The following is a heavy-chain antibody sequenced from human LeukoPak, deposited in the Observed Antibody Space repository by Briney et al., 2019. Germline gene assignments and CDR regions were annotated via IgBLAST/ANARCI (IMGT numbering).Heavy chain of an antibody. CDR2: ISSPSSTI. J-gene: IGHJ6*03. Sequence: GGSLRLSCAASGFTFSSYSMNWVRQAPGKGLEWVSYISSPSSTIYYADSVKGRFTISRDNAKSSLYLQMNSLRPEDTALYYCAKDRAARGRGNYFYMDVWGKGTTVTVSS. V-gene: IGHV3-48*01. CDR3: AKDRAARGRGNYFYMDV. CDR1: GFTFSSYS. D-gene: IGHD2/OR15-2a*01.